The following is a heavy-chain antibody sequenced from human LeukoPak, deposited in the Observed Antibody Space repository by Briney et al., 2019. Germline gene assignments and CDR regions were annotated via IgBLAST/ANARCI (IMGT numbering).Heavy chain of an antibody. D-gene: IGHD1-26*01. V-gene: IGHV4-59*08. J-gene: IGHJ4*02. Sequence: SETLSLTCTVSGGSMWTYSWSWIRQPPGKGLEWIGYISYSGDTNYNPSLKSRLTISIDTSKNQFSLKLNSVTAADTALYYCARHEGGGTYPLDYWGQGTLVTVSS. CDR2: ISYSGDT. CDR1: GGSMWTYS. CDR3: ARHEGGGTYPLDY.